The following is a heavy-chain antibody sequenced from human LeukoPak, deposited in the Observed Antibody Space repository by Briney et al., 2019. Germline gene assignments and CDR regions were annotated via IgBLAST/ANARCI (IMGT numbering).Heavy chain of an antibody. CDR1: GGSISSYY. V-gene: IGHV4-59*01. Sequence: SETLSLTCTVSGGSISSYYWSWIRRPPGKGLEWIGYIYYSGSTNYNPSLKSRVTISVDTSKNQFSLKLSSVTAADTAVYYCARYSRAEEHLYYDFWSGYYTGNYYYGMDVWGQGTTVTVSS. J-gene: IGHJ6*02. D-gene: IGHD3-3*01. CDR2: IYYSGST. CDR3: ARYSRAEEHLYYDFWSGYYTGNYYYGMDV.